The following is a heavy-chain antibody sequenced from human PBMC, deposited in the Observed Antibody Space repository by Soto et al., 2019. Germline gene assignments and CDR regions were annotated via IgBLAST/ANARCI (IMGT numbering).Heavy chain of an antibody. CDR3: ARRGVQLTPHYYGMDV. CDR1: GYTFTSYG. Sequence: GASVKVSCKASGYTFTSYGISWVRQAPGQGLEWMGWISAYNGNTNYAQKLQGRVTMTTDTSTSTAYMELRSLRSDDTAVYYCARRGVQLTPHYYGMDVWGQGTTVTVSS. J-gene: IGHJ6*02. V-gene: IGHV1-18*01. CDR2: ISAYNGNT. D-gene: IGHD2-2*01.